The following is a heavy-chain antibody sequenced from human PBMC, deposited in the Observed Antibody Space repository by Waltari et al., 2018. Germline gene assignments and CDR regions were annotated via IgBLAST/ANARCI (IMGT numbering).Heavy chain of an antibody. CDR3: ARSRGVAVAGVDY. D-gene: IGHD6-19*01. CDR1: GGSISSGGYY. V-gene: IGHV4-31*03. CDR2: IYHSGST. J-gene: IGHJ4*02. Sequence: QVQLQESGPGLVKPSQTLSLTCTVSGGSISSGGYYWSWIRQHPGKGLEWIGYIYHSGSTYYNPSLKSRVTISVDRSKNQFSLKLSSVTAADTAVYYCARSRGVAVAGVDYWGQGTLVTVSS.